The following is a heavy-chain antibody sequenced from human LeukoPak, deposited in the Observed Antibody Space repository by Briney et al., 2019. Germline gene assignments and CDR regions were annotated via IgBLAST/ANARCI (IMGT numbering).Heavy chain of an antibody. D-gene: IGHD3-22*01. CDR1: GGSISSSSYY. CDR3: ARAHYYDSSAFDI. V-gene: IGHV4-39*07. CDR2: IYYSGST. J-gene: IGHJ3*02. Sequence: SETLSLTCTVSGGSISSSSYYWDWIRQPPGKGLEWIGSIYYSGSTYYNPSLKSRVTISVDTSKNQFSLKLSSVTAADTAVYYCARAHYYDSSAFDIWGQGTMVTVSS.